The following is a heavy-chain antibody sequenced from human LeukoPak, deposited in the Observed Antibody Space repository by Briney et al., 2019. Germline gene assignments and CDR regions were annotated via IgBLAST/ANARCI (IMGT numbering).Heavy chain of an antibody. CDR2: TKSKADGGTI. J-gene: IGHJ6*02. Sequence: GGSLRLSCAASGFALTNAWMSWVRQAPGKGLEWVGRTKSKADGGTIDYAAPVKGRFTISRDDSKNMLYLQMNSLKAEDTAVYYCSTTRVYYYGMDVWGQGTTVTVSS. D-gene: IGHD2-2*01. V-gene: IGHV3-15*01. CDR3: STTRVYYYGMDV. CDR1: GFALTNAW.